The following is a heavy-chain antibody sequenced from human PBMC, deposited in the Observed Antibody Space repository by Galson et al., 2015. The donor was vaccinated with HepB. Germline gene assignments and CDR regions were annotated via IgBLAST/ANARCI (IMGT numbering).Heavy chain of an antibody. V-gene: IGHV1-69*13. D-gene: IGHD3-16*02. Sequence: SVKVSCKASGGSFSDYTISWVRQAHGQGLEWMGAIIPIFGTTDYARRFQGRVTITADESTNTAYMELSSLKSEDTAVYYCASAPKLSWTHGHRDAFNIWGQGTKVTVSS. CDR3: ASAPKLSWTHGHRDAFNI. CDR1: GGSFSDYT. J-gene: IGHJ3*02. CDR2: IIPIFGTT.